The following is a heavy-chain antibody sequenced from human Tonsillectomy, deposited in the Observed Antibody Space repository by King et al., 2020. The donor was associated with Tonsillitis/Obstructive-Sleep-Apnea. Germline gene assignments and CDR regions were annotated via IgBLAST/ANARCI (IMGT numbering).Heavy chain of an antibody. D-gene: IGHD2-2*01. V-gene: IGHV3-15*01. J-gene: IGHJ3*02. CDR1: GFTFSNAW. Sequence: VQLVESGGGLVKPGGSLRLSCAASGFTFSNAWMSWVRQAPGKGLEWVGRIKSKTYGRTTDYAAPGKGRFTISRDDSKNTLYLQMNSLKTEDTAGYYCPLCSSTSCYSYAFDIWGQGTMVTVSS. CDR3: PLCSSTSCYSYAFDI. CDR2: IKSKTYGRTT.